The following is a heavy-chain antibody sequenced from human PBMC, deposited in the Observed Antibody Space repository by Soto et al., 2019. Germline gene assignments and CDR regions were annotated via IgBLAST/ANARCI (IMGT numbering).Heavy chain of an antibody. CDR2: INHSGST. CDR3: ARGRSYVLRFLEWTDPRNYYYYFYMDV. D-gene: IGHD3-3*01. V-gene: IGHV4-34*01. J-gene: IGHJ6*03. Sequence: SSETMDLTFFVYGGSLSGYDGSGIRKHPGKGLEWIGEINHSGSTNYNPSLKSRVTISVDTSKNQFSLKLSSVTAADTAVYYCARGRSYVLRFLEWTDPRNYYYYFYMDVWGKGTTVTVSS. CDR1: GGSLSGYD.